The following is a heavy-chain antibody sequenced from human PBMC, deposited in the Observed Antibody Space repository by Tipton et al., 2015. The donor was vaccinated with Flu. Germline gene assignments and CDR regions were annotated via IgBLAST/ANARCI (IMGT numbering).Heavy chain of an antibody. Sequence: GSLRLSCMASGFTFSSYDVNWVRQAPGKGLEWISYISTGGYTIQYSDSVRGRFIISRDDAKNSLFLQMNSLRAEDTAVYYCARRHSSGYNWLDPWGQGTLVTVSS. J-gene: IGHJ5*02. D-gene: IGHD3-22*01. V-gene: IGHV3-48*03. CDR3: ARRHSSGYNWLDP. CDR1: GFTFSSYD. CDR2: ISTGGYTI.